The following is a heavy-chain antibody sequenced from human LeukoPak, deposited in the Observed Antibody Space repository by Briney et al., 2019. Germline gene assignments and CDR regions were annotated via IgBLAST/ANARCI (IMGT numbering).Heavy chain of an antibody. CDR3: AKSFVCSGGTCSYFDYSYFDY. J-gene: IGHJ4*02. CDR2: ISSSSSYT. Sequence: GGSLRLSCAASGFTFSDYYMSWIRQAPGKGLEWVSYISSSSSYTNYADSVKGRFTISRDNSKNTLYLQMNSLRAEDTAVYYCAKSFVCSGGTCSYFDYSYFDYWGQGTLVTVSS. D-gene: IGHD2-15*01. CDR1: GFTFSDYY. V-gene: IGHV3-11*03.